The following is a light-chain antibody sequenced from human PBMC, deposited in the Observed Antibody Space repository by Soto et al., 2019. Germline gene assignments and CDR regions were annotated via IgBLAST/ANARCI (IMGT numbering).Light chain of an antibody. CDR1: NSNIGSNT. Sequence: QSVLTQPPSVSGTPGQRVTISCSGSNSNIGSNTVNWYQQFPGTAPRFLIYGSDLRPSGVPDRFSASKSGTSASLAISGLQSEDEADYYCAVWDDSLRGRVIGGGTKLTVL. V-gene: IGLV1-44*01. J-gene: IGLJ2*01. CDR2: GSD. CDR3: AVWDDSLRGRV.